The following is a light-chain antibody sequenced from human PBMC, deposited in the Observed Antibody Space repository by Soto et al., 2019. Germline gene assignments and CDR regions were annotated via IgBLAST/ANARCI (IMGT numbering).Light chain of an antibody. J-gene: IGKJ4*01. CDR2: GAS. CDR3: QQFSSYPLT. CDR1: QSVSSSY. V-gene: IGKV3-20*01. Sequence: EIVLTQSPGTLSLSPGERATLSCRASQSVSSSYLAWYQQKPGQAPRLLIYGASSSATGIPDRFSGGGSGTFFTLTLSRLEPEDFAVYYCQQFSSYPLTFGGGTKVDI.